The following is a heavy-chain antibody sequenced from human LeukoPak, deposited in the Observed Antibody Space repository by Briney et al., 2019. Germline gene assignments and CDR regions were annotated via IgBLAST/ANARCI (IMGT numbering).Heavy chain of an antibody. CDR1: GYTLTELS. D-gene: IGHD2-8*01. Sequence: ASVKVSCKVSGYTLTELSMHWVRQAPGKGLEWMGGFDPEDGETIYAQKFQGRVTITTDESTSTAYMELSSLRSEDTAVYYCARGIGYSADYFDYWGQGTLVTVSS. CDR2: FDPEDGET. CDR3: ARGIGYSADYFDY. V-gene: IGHV1-24*01. J-gene: IGHJ4*02.